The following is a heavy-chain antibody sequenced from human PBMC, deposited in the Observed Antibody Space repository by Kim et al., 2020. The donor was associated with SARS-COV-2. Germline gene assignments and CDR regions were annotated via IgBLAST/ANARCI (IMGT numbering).Heavy chain of an antibody. V-gene: IGHV3-74*01. CDR3: GRDRPMVGDTVDY. CDR1: GFTFSSYW. J-gene: IGHJ4*02. Sequence: GGSLRLSCAASGFTFSSYWMHWVRQAPGKGLVWVSRINTDRSGTSYADSVKGRFTISRDNAKNTLYLQMSSLRAEDTAVYYCGRDRPMVGDTVDYWGQGTLVTVSS. D-gene: IGHD1-26*01. CDR2: INTDRSGT.